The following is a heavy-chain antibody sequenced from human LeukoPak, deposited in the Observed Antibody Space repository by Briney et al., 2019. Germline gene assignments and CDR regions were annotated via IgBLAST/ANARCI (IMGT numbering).Heavy chain of an antibody. V-gene: IGHV4-59*13. CDR1: GGSFEHYF. CDR2: VYYSGTT. D-gene: IGHD3-10*01. CDR3: ASHRRSHGSEY. J-gene: IGHJ4*02. Sequence: SETLSLTCTVSGGSFEHYFWSWIRQPPGKGLEWIGYVYYSGTTDYSPSLKSRLTISADTSKNQFSLKLCSVTAADTAVYYCASHRRSHGSEYWGQGTLVTVS.